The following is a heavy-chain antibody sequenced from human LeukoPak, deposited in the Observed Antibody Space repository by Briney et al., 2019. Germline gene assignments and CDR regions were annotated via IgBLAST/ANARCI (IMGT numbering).Heavy chain of an antibody. D-gene: IGHD2-2*01. V-gene: IGHV1-69*01. CDR3: ARDANLPDCSSTSCYSSSLFDY. Sequence: PVKVSCKASGGTFSSYAISWVRQAPGQGLEWMGGIIPIFGTANYAQKFQGRVTITADESTSTAYMELSSLRSEDTAVYYCARDANLPDCSSTSCYSSSLFDYWGQGTLVTVSS. J-gene: IGHJ4*02. CDR1: GGTFSSYA. CDR2: IIPIFGTA.